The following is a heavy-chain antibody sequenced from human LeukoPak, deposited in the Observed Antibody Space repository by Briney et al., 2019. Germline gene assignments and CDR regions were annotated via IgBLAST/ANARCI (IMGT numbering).Heavy chain of an antibody. D-gene: IGHD4-17*01. V-gene: IGHV4-38-2*01. CDR3: VDLRPGGAFNV. CDR2: VYHIGTT. CDR1: GSSFSGGYY. J-gene: IGHJ3*01. Sequence: SETLSLTCGVSGSSFSGGYYWGWVRQAPGKGLEWIGNVYHIGTTYINPSLRTRVSLSAATSKKQFFLTLKSVTAADTAVYFCVDLRPGGAFNVWGPGTVVTVSS.